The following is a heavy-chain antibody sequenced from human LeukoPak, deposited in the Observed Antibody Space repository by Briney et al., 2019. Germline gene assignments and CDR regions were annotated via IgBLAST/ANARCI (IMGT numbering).Heavy chain of an antibody. CDR2: IYTSGST. Sequence: PSETLSLTCTVPGGSISSYCWSWIRQPAGKGLEWIGRIYTSGSTNYNPSLKSRVTISVDKSKNQFSLRLSSVTAADTAVYYCARSSGWYYFDYWGQGTLVTVSS. D-gene: IGHD6-19*01. V-gene: IGHV4-4*07. J-gene: IGHJ4*02. CDR3: ARSSGWYYFDY. CDR1: GGSISSYC.